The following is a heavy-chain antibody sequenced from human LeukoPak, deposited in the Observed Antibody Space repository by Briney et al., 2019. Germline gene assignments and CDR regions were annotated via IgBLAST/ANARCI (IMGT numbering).Heavy chain of an antibody. D-gene: IGHD3-16*02. CDR3: ARADYDYVWGSYRYPPDY. CDR2: INHSGST. V-gene: IGHV4-34*01. Sequence: PSETLSLTCAVYGGSFSGYYWSWIRQPPGKGLEWIGEINHSGSTNYNPSLKSRVTISVDTSKNQFSLKLSSVTAADTAVYYCARADYDYVWGSYRYPPDYWGQGTLVTVSS. J-gene: IGHJ4*02. CDR1: GGSFSGYY.